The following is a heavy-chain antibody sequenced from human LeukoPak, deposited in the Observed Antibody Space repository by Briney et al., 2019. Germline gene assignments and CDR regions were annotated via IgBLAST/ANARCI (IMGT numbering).Heavy chain of an antibody. D-gene: IGHD4-23*01. J-gene: IGHJ3*02. Sequence: GGSLRLSCAASGFTFSSYSMNWVRQAPGKGLEWVSSISSSSSYIYYADSVKGRFTISRDNAKNSPYLQMNSLRAEDTAVYYCARVTTVVTLFDAFDIWGQGTMATVSS. V-gene: IGHV3-21*01. CDR1: GFTFSSYS. CDR3: ARVTTVVTLFDAFDI. CDR2: ISSSSSYI.